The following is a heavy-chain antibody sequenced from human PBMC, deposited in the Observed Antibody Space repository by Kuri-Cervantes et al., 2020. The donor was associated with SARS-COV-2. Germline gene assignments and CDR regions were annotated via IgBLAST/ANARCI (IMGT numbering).Heavy chain of an antibody. CDR3: ARFVVVVAATGGMDV. CDR1: GFTFSSYW. D-gene: IGHD2-15*01. V-gene: IGHV3-7*01. J-gene: IGHJ6*02. Sequence: GGSLRLSCAASGFTFSSYWMSWVRQAPGKGLEWVANIKQDGSEKYYVDSVKGRFTISRDNAKNSLYLQMNSLRAEDTAVYYCARFVVVVAATGGMDVWGQGTTVTFSS. CDR2: IKQDGSEK.